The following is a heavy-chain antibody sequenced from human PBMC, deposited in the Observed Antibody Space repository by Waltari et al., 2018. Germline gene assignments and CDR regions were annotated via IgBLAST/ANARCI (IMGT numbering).Heavy chain of an antibody. D-gene: IGHD6-6*01. CDR3: AKDRERIAARPLNYFDY. J-gene: IGHJ4*02. CDR1: GFTFSSYA. CDR2: IYSGGSST. V-gene: IGHV3-23*03. Sequence: EVQLLESGGGLVQPGGSLRLSCAASGFTFSSYAMSWVRQAPGKGLEWVSVIYSGGSSTYYADSVKGRFTISRDNSKNTLYLQMNSLRAEDTAVYYCAKDRERIAARPLNYFDYWGQGTLVTVSS.